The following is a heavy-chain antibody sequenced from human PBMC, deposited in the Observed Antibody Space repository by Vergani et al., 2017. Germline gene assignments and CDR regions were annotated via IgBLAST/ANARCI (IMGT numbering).Heavy chain of an antibody. CDR2: IKQDGSEK. D-gene: IGHD2-15*01. CDR3: ARGRECRGGSCYPNWFDP. CDR1: GFTFSSFW. Sequence: EVQLVESGGGLVQPGGSLRLSCAASGFTFSSFWMSWVRQAPGKGLEWVAIIKQDGSEKYYVDSVKGRFTISRDNAKNSLYLQMNSLRAEDTAVYYCARGRECRGGSCYPNWFDPWGQGTLVTVSA. V-gene: IGHV3-7*01. J-gene: IGHJ5*02.